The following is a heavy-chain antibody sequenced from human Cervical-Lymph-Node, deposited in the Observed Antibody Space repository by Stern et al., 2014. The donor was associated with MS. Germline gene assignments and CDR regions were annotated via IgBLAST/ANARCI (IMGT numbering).Heavy chain of an antibody. D-gene: IGHD2-8*01. J-gene: IGHJ4*02. CDR2: INPTADRR. V-gene: IGHV1-46*03. CDR3: ARAQEFSNVVANY. Sequence: VQLVESGAEVKKPGASMRISCKASGYTFTNYFIHWVRQAPRQRPEWMGIINPTADRRSYAQRFQGRGTMTRDTSTNTAYLDLSSLRSEDTAVYFCARAQEFSNVVANYWGQGTLVTVSS. CDR1: GYTFTNYF.